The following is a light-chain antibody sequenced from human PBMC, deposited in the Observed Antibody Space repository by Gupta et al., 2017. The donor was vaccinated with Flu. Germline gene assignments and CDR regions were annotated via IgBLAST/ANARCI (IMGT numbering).Light chain of an antibody. Sequence: GKTARITCGGNNIGSKSVHWYQQKPGQAPVLVGYDDSDRPSGIPERFSGSNSGNTATLTISRVEAGDEADYYCQVWDSSSDHVVFGGGTKLTVL. CDR1: NIGSKS. J-gene: IGLJ2*01. CDR2: DDS. V-gene: IGLV3-21*03. CDR3: QVWDSSSDHVV.